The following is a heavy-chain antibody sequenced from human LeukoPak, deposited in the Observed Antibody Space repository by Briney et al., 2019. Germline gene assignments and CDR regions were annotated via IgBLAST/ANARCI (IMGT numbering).Heavy chain of an antibody. V-gene: IGHV3-30*04. CDR1: GFTFSSYA. CDR2: ISYDGSNK. CDR3: AGSWRDY. D-gene: IGHD6-13*01. J-gene: IGHJ4*02. Sequence: GGSLRLSCAASGFTFSSYAMHWVRQAPGKGLEWVAVISYDGSNKYYADSVKGRFTISRDNSKNTLYLQMNSLRAEDTAVYYCAGSWRDYWGQGTLVTVSS.